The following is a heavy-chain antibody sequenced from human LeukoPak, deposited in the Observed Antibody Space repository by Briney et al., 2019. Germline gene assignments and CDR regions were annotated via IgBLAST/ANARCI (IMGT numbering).Heavy chain of an antibody. Sequence: SGTLSLTCAASGGSISSSYWWSWVRQPPGKGLEWIGEVYHSGSTNYSPSLKSRVTISVDKSKNQFSLKLSSVTAADTAVYYCARGGILTGYYVYFDYWGQGTLVTVSS. CDR3: ARGGILTGYYVYFDY. D-gene: IGHD3-9*01. CDR1: GGSISSSYW. CDR2: VYHSGST. V-gene: IGHV4-4*02. J-gene: IGHJ4*02.